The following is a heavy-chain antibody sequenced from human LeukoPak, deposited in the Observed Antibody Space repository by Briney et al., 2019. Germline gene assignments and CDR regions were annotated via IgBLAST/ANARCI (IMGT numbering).Heavy chain of an antibody. CDR1: GGSISSYY. V-gene: IGHV4-59*01. Sequence: PSETLSLTCTVSGGSISSYYWSWIRQPPGKGLNGIGYIYYSGSTNYNPPLKSRVTISVDTSKNQFSLKLSSVTAADTAVYYCARKKEYYYGSGSYFDYWGQGTLVTVSS. J-gene: IGHJ4*02. CDR3: ARKKEYYYGSGSYFDY. CDR2: IYYSGST. D-gene: IGHD3-10*01.